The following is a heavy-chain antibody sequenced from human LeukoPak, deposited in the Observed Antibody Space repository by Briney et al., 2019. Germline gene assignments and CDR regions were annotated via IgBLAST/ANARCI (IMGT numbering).Heavy chain of an antibody. D-gene: IGHD3-22*01. CDR1: GYTFTSYY. V-gene: IGHV1-46*01. CDR3: ARDGSYDSSGYDAFDI. Sequence: ASVKVSCKASGYTFTSYYMHWVRQAPGQGLEWMGIINPSGGSTSYAQKFQGRVTMTRDMSTSTVYMELSSLRSEDTAVYYCARDGSYDSSGYDAFDIWGQGTMVTVSS. CDR2: INPSGGST. J-gene: IGHJ3*02.